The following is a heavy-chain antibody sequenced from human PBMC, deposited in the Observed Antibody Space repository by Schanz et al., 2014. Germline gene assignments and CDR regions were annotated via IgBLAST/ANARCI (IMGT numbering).Heavy chain of an antibody. V-gene: IGHV1-46*03. Sequence: QVQLGQSGAEVKKPGASVKVSCKASGYSFTTYGLNWVRQAPGQGPEWMGIINPSGGSTSYAQKFQGRVTMTRDTSTSTVYMELSSLRSEDTAVYYCARDGEAAAGCDYWGQGTLVTVSS. J-gene: IGHJ4*02. D-gene: IGHD6-13*01. CDR1: GYSFTTYG. CDR3: ARDGEAAAGCDY. CDR2: INPSGGST.